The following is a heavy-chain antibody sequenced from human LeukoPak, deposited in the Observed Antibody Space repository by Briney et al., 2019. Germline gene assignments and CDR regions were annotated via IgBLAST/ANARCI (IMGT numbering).Heavy chain of an antibody. CDR2: ISGSGDST. Sequence: GGSLRLSCAASGFTFSRYAMNWVRQAPGKGLEWVSAISGSGDSTYYADSVKGRFTISRDNSKNTLYLQMNSLRAEDTAEYYCAKDHDYYKSGPIWGQGTMVTVSS. CDR3: AKDHDYYKSGPI. J-gene: IGHJ3*02. D-gene: IGHD3-10*01. CDR1: GFTFSRYA. V-gene: IGHV3-23*01.